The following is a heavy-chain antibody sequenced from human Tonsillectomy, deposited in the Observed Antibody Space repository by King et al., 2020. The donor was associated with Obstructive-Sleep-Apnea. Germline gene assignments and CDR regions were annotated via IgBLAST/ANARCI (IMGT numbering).Heavy chain of an antibody. CDR1: GFTFATYA. CDR3: ARGINHADYVRGAFDY. D-gene: IGHD4-17*01. Sequence: VQLVESGGGLVQPGGSLRLSCTASGFTFATYAMNWVRQAPGKGLEGGSVISGSTGRTFYADSVKGRFTISRDNSKNTLYLQMNSLRAEDSAVYSCARGINHADYVRGAFDYWGQGSLVTVSS. CDR2: ISGSTGRT. V-gene: IGHV3-23*04. J-gene: IGHJ4*02.